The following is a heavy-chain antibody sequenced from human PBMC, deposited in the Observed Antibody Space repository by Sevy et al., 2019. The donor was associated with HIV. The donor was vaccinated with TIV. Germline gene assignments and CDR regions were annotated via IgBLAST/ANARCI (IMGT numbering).Heavy chain of an antibody. V-gene: IGHV3-21*01. Sequence: GGSLRLSCAASGFTFSDYSMNWVRKAPGKGLEWVSIISSSSSYIYYADSMKGRFTISRDNAKNSLYLQMNSLGVEDTAVYYCAGEGWGGAARPNYFDYWGQGTLVTVSS. CDR3: AGEGWGGAARPNYFDY. CDR1: GFTFSDYS. D-gene: IGHD6-6*01. J-gene: IGHJ4*02. CDR2: ISSSSSYI.